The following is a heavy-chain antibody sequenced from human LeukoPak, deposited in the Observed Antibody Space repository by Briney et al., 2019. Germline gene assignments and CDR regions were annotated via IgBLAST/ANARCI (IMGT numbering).Heavy chain of an antibody. CDR2: INPSGGST. J-gene: IGHJ4*02. D-gene: IGHD2-15*01. Sequence: GASLKDSSEASGYTFTSYNMHWVRQAPGQRLEWMGIINPSGGSTSYAQKFQGRVTMTRDTSTSTVYMELSSLRSEDTAVYYCARGLGVGAGYYFDYWGQGTLVTVSS. V-gene: IGHV1-46*01. CDR3: ARGLGVGAGYYFDY. CDR1: GYTFTSYN.